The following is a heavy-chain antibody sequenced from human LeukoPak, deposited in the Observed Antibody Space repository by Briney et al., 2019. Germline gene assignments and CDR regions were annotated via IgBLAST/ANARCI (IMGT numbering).Heavy chain of an antibody. CDR2: ISSSSSTI. Sequence: GGSLRLSCAASGFTFSSYSMNWVRQAPGKGLEWVSYISSSSSTIYYADSVKGRSTISRDNAKNSLYLQMNSLRDEDTAVYYCARDDDYVWGSYTYYFDYWGQGTLVTVSS. CDR1: GFTFSSYS. CDR3: ARDDDYVWGSYTYYFDY. J-gene: IGHJ4*02. V-gene: IGHV3-48*02. D-gene: IGHD3-16*01.